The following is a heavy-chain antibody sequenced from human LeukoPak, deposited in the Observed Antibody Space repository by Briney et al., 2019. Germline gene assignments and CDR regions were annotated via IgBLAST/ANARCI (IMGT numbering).Heavy chain of an antibody. V-gene: IGHV3-30-3*01. D-gene: IGHD1-7*01. CDR1: GFTFSSSA. CDR2: ISYDGSNK. J-gene: IGHJ3*02. Sequence: GSLRLSCAASGFTFSSSAMHWVRKAPDKGLEWVAVISYDGSNKYYADSVKGRFTISRDNSKNTLYLQMNSLRADDTAVYYCAKEKENYVSHDLDIWGQGTTVTVSS. CDR3: AKEKENYVSHDLDI.